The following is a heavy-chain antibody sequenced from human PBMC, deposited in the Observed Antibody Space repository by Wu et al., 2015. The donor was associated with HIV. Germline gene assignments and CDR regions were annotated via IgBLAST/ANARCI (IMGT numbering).Heavy chain of an antibody. CDR3: AREGGYYSGSGSYGYGMDV. CDR1: GYTFTSYD. CDR2: MNPNSGNT. Sequence: QVQLVQSGAEVKKPGASVKVSCKASGYTFTSYDIYWVRQATGQGLEWMGWMNPNSGNTGYAQKFQGRVAMTRNTSISTAYMELSSLRSEDTAVYFCAREGGYYSGSGSYGYGMDVWGQGTTVTVSS. V-gene: IGHV1-8*01. J-gene: IGHJ6*02. D-gene: IGHD3-10*01.